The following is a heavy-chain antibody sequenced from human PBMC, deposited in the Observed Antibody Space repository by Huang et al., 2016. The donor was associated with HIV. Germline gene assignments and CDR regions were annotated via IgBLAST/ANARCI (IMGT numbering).Heavy chain of an antibody. Sequence: QVQLVQSEAEVKKPGASVKISCKASGYTFTTYHMHWVRQAPGQGHEWMGMINPSGASTRYAQTFQGRVTMTSDTSTSTVYMELSSLTPEDTAVYYCARAVLLFGLGSPLDFWGQGSLVTVSS. CDR1: GYTFTTYH. CDR2: INPSGAST. D-gene: IGHD3-10*01. CDR3: ARAVLLFGLGSPLDF. J-gene: IGHJ4*02. V-gene: IGHV1-46*01.